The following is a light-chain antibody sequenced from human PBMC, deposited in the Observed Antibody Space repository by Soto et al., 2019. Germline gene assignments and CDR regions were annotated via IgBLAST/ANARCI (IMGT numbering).Light chain of an antibody. Sequence: QSALTQPASVSGSPGQSITISCTGTRSDVGGYNYVSWYQQHPGKAPKLIIYEVSDRPSGVSNRFSGSKSGNTASLTISGLQAEDEADYYCTSYTSSNTLEIGGGTKLTVL. V-gene: IGLV2-14*01. J-gene: IGLJ2*01. CDR2: EVS. CDR1: RSDVGGYNY. CDR3: TSYTSSNTLE.